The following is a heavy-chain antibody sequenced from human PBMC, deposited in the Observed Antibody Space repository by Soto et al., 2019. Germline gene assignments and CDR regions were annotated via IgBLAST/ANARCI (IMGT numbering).Heavy chain of an antibody. Sequence: QVQLVESGGGLVKPGGSLRLSCAASGFTFSDYYMSWIRQAPGKGLEWVSYISSSGSTIDYADSVKGRFTISRDNAKNSLYLQMNSLRAEDTAVYYCARDPQHYDFWSGYPRYYCYGMDVWGQGTTVTVSS. D-gene: IGHD3-3*01. CDR1: GFTFSDYY. J-gene: IGHJ6*02. V-gene: IGHV3-11*01. CDR2: ISSSGSTI. CDR3: ARDPQHYDFWSGYPRYYCYGMDV.